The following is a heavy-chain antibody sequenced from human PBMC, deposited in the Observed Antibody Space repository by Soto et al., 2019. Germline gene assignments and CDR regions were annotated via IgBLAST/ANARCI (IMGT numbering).Heavy chain of an antibody. Sequence: GGSLRLSCAASGFTFSSYAMSWVHQAPGKGLEWVSAISGSGGSTYYADSVKGRFTISRDNSKNTLYLQMNSLRAEDTAVYYCAKDFVPYCGGDCYSVTFDYWGQGTLVTVSS. V-gene: IGHV3-23*01. CDR3: AKDFVPYCGGDCYSVTFDY. D-gene: IGHD2-21*02. J-gene: IGHJ4*02. CDR1: GFTFSSYA. CDR2: ISGSGGST.